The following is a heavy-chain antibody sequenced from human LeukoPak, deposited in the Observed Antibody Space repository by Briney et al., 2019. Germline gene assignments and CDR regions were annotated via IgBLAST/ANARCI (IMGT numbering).Heavy chain of an antibody. CDR2: ISGSGGST. V-gene: IGHV3-23*01. Sequence: PGGSLGLSCAASGFTFSSYAMSWARQAPGKGREWVSAISGSGGSTYYADSVKGRFTISRDNSKNTLYLQMNSLRAEDTAVYYCAKDYPTSFLFDYRGQGTLVTVSS. CDR1: GFTFSSYA. CDR3: AKDYPTSFLFDY. J-gene: IGHJ4*02. D-gene: IGHD1-26*01.